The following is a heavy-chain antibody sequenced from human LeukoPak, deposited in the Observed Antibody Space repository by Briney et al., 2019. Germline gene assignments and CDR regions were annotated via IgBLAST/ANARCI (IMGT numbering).Heavy chain of an antibody. Sequence: GGSLRLSCAASGFTFSSYSMNWVRQAPGKGLEWVSYISSSSSTIYYADSVKGRFTISRDNAKNSLYLQMNSLRAEDTAVYYCAGPLGYCSGGSCRAFQHWGQGTLVTVSS. CDR1: GFTFSSYS. J-gene: IGHJ1*01. V-gene: IGHV3-48*04. CDR3: AGPLGYCSGGSCRAFQH. D-gene: IGHD2-15*01. CDR2: ISSSSSTI.